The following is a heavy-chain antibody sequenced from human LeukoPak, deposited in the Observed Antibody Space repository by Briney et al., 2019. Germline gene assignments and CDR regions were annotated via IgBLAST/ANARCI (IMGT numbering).Heavy chain of an antibody. CDR1: GFTFSSYA. Sequence: GGSLRLSCAASGFTFSSYAMSWVRQAPGKGLEWVSVIYSGGSTNYADSVKGRFTISRDNSKNTLYLQMNSLRVEDTAVYYCAREAAADPYYFDYWGQGTLVTVSS. CDR3: AREAAADPYYFDY. J-gene: IGHJ4*02. V-gene: IGHV3-66*01. D-gene: IGHD6-13*01. CDR2: IYSGGST.